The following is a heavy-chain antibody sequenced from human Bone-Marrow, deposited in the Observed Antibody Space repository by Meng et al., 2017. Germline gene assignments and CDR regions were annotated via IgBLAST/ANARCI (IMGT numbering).Heavy chain of an antibody. CDR1: RASLNGYY. CDR3: ARGQLILRH. D-gene: IGHD2/OR15-2a*01. CDR2: INHSGSP. V-gene: IGHV4-34*01. J-gene: IGHJ4*02. Sequence: QVQLQQSGAGLFKPSETLSLTCDVSRASLNGYYWTWIRQPPGKGLEWIGEINHSGSPDYNKSLKSRVKIYVDTCKNQFSLKLSSVTAADTDVYYCARGQLILRHWGKGTLATFPS.